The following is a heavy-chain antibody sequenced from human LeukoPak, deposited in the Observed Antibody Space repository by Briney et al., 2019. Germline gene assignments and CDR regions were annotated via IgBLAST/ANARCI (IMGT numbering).Heavy chain of an antibody. D-gene: IGHD2-2*01. CDR2: IWYDGSNK. CDR1: GFTFSNYG. CDR3: AKSIAAMNFFDC. J-gene: IGHJ4*02. V-gene: IGHV3-33*06. Sequence: PGRSLRLSCVASGFTFSNYGMHWVRQAPGKGLEWVAVIWYDGSNKFYADSVKGRFTISRDNSRNTLYLQMNSLRAEDTAIYYCAKSIAAMNFFDCRGQGTLVTVSS.